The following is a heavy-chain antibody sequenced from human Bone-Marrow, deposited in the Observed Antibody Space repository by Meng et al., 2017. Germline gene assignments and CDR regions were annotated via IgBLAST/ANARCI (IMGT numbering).Heavy chain of an antibody. CDR1: GGSISSIDW. CDR2: IYHGGDT. D-gene: IGHD6-19*01. CDR3: ASWIYSCGWQ. J-gene: IGHJ4*02. Sequence: QLQLSEAGPGLVKPSGTLSPTCVVSGGSISSIDWWSWVRQPPGKGLEWIGEIYHGGDTNYNPSLKSRVTIAIDRSKNQFSLKLSSVTAADTAVYYCASWIYSCGWQWGQGTLVTVSS. V-gene: IGHV4/OR15-8*02.